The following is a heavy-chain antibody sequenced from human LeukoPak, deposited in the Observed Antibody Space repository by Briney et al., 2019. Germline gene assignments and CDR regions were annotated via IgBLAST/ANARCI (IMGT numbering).Heavy chain of an antibody. Sequence: PSETLSLTCIVSGGSIDSYFWSWIRQPAGKGLEWIGRIYSSGTTNYNPSLKSRVSMPVDTSKSEFSLRVTSVTPADTAVYYCARDLHFWSGYYYFDYWGQGILVTVSS. D-gene: IGHD3-3*02. J-gene: IGHJ4*02. V-gene: IGHV4-4*07. CDR1: GGSIDSYF. CDR3: ARDLHFWSGYYYFDY. CDR2: IYSSGTT.